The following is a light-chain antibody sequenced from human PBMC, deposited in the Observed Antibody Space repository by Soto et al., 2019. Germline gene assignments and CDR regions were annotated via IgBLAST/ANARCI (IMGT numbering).Light chain of an antibody. J-gene: IGKJ4*01. CDR1: QGISSY. V-gene: IGKV1-9*01. Sequence: DIQLTQSPSFLSASVGDRVTITCRASQGISSYLAWYQQKPGKAPKLLIYAASTLQSGVPSRFSGSGSGTEFTLTISSLQPEDFATYYCQQHNSYPRVTFGGGTKVEIK. CDR2: AAS. CDR3: QQHNSYPRVT.